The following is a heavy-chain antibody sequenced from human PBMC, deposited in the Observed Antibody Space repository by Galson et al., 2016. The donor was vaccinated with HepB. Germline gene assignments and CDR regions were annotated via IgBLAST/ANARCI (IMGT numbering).Heavy chain of an antibody. Sequence: SLRLSCAASGFTFSSYGMQWVRQAPGKGLEWVAVISNGGSDEFSADSVKGRFTISRDNSKNMVYLQMNSLRVEDTAVYYCAKRTVGYNYGNPMDHWGQGTLVTVSS. J-gene: IGHJ4*02. CDR1: GFTFSSYG. D-gene: IGHD5-18*01. V-gene: IGHV3-33*03. CDR2: ISNGGSDE. CDR3: AKRTVGYNYGNPMDH.